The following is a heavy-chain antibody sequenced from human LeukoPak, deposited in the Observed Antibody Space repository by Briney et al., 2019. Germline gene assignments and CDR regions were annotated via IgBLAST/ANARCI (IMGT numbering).Heavy chain of an antibody. V-gene: IGHV3-23*01. J-gene: IGHJ4*02. CDR3: AKVLSLRHFDWVLYIDH. Sequence: GGSLRLSCAASGFTFSSYAMSWVRQAPGTGLEGVSAISGSDCGTYYADSLKGRFTISRDNSKNTLYLQMNSLRAEDTAVYYCAKVLSLRHFDWVLYIDHWGQGTLVTVSS. CDR2: ISGSDCGT. CDR1: GFTFSSYA. D-gene: IGHD3-9*01.